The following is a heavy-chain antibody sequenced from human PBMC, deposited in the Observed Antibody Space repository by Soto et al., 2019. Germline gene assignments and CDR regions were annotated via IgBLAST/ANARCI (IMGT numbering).Heavy chain of an antibody. CDR3: STWGRNGWYTGFF. D-gene: IGHD6-19*01. V-gene: IGHV1-8*01. CDR2: MKPNSGRT. CDR1: GYTFTDYD. J-gene: IGHJ4*02. Sequence: QVQLVQSGAEVKTPGASVKVSCKASGYTFTDYDINWVRQAPGQGLEWVGRMKPNSGRTDYAQKFQARVTMTRDTSISTAYLELSSLGYEDTAVFYCSTWGRNGWYTGFFWGQGTLVTVAS.